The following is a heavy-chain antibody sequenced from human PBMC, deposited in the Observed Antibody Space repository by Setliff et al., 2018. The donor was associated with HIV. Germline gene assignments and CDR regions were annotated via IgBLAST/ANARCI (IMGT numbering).Heavy chain of an antibody. Sequence: NPSETLSLTCTVSGGSIRVDNYFWGWIRQPPGKGLEWIGTTYYDGSTIYNPSLNSRATTSIDTPKNQFSLKLNSVTAADTAVYYCARLSGGMVPNSWGQGTLVTVSS. CDR3: ARLSGGMVPNS. CDR1: GGSIRVDNYF. V-gene: IGHV4-39*01. D-gene: IGHD3-10*01. CDR2: TYYDGST. J-gene: IGHJ4*02.